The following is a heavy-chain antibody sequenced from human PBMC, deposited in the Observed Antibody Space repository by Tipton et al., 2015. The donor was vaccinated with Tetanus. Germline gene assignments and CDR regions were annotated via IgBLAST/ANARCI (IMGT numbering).Heavy chain of an antibody. CDR1: GGSISSYY. D-gene: IGHD2-2*01. CDR3: TRHVVEAVPRWFDP. Sequence: PGLVKPSETLSLTCAVYGGSISSYYWSWIRQPPGEGLEWIASVYYDGSAYTNPSLKSRIATSIDTSGSQFSLKVHSVTAADTAFYYCTRHVVEAVPRWFDPWGQGTLVTVSS. V-gene: IGHV4-39*01. J-gene: IGHJ5*02. CDR2: VYYDGSA.